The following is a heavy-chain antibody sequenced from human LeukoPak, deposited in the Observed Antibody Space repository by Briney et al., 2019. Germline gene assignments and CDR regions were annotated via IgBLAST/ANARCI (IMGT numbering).Heavy chain of an antibody. J-gene: IGHJ6*03. D-gene: IGHD3/OR15-3a*01. CDR1: GYSFTRYW. CDR3: ARLDFWTGFSYHFYMDV. CDR2: IYPGDSDT. Sequence: GGSLRLSCKGSGYSFTRYWIAWVRQMRGKGLEWMGIIYPGDSDTRYSPSFEGQVTISADKSISTAYLQWSSLKASDTAVYYCARLDFWTGFSYHFYMDVWGKGTTVTVSS. V-gene: IGHV5-51*01.